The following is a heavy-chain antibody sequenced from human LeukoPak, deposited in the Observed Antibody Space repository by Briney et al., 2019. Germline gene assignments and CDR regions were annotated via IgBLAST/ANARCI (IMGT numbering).Heavy chain of an antibody. J-gene: IGHJ4*02. Sequence: AGGSLRLSCAASGFTVSSNYMSWVRQAPGKGLEWVSVIYSGGSTYYADSVKGRFTISRHNSKNTLYLQLNSLRAEDTAVYYCARVRQLVKNSYYVDYWGQGTLVTVSS. V-gene: IGHV3-53*04. CDR2: IYSGGST. CDR3: ARVRQLVKNSYYVDY. D-gene: IGHD6-13*01. CDR1: GFTVSSNY.